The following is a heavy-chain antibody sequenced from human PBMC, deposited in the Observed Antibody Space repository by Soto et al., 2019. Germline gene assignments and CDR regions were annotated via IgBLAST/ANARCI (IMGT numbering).Heavy chain of an antibody. J-gene: IGHJ6*02. Sequence: SETLAFTCTVSGGSISSSSYYWGWIRQPPGKGLEWIGSIYYSGSTYYNPSLKSRVTISVDTSKNQFSLKLSSVTAADTAVYYCAREGTWIQLLSYHYGMDVWGQGTTVTVSS. CDR2: IYYSGST. V-gene: IGHV4-39*02. CDR3: AREGTWIQLLSYHYGMDV. CDR1: GGSISSSSYY. D-gene: IGHD5-18*01.